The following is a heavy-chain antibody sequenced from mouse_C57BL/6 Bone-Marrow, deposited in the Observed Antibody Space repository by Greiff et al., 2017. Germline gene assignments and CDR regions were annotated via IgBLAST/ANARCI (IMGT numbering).Heavy chain of an antibody. CDR2: IHPNSGST. CDR3: ARSIITTVVAGDY. CDR1: GYTFTSYW. Sequence: VQLQQSGAELVKPGASVKLSCKASGYTFTSYWMHWVKQRPGQGLEWIGMIHPNSGSTNYNEKFKSKATLTVDKSSSTAYMQLSSLTSEDSAVYYCARSIITTVVAGDYWGKGTTLTVSS. V-gene: IGHV1-64*01. J-gene: IGHJ2*01. D-gene: IGHD1-1*01.